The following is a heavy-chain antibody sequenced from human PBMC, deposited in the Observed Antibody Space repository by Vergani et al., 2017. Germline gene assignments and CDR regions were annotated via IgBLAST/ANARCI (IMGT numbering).Heavy chain of an antibody. J-gene: IGHJ6*03. CDR3: ARGGLYSFYYFMNV. D-gene: IGHD2/OR15-2a*01. CDR1: GFTFDDYG. V-gene: IGHV3-20*01. CDR2: INWNGGST. Sequence: EVQLVESGGGVVRPGGSLRLSCAASGFTFDDYGMSWVRQAPGKGLEWVSGINWNGGSTGYADSVKGRFTISRDNAKNSLYLQMSNVRAEDTASYHCARGGLYSFYYFMNVWGNGTTVKVSS.